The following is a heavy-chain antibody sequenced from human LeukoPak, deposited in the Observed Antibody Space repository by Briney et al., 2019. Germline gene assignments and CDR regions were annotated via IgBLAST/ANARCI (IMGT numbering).Heavy chain of an antibody. Sequence: SETLSLTCTVSGGSISSYYWSWIRQPPGKRLEWIGHIYYSGSTNYNPSLKSRVTISVDTSKNQFSLKLNSVTAADTAVYHCARHGTGYFGSGSSYYGMDVWGQGTTVTVSS. CDR1: GGSISSYY. CDR3: ARHGTGYFGSGSSYYGMDV. CDR2: IYYSGST. V-gene: IGHV4-59*08. D-gene: IGHD3-10*01. J-gene: IGHJ6*02.